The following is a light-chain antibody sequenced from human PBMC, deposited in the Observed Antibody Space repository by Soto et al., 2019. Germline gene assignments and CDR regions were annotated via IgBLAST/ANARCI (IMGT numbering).Light chain of an antibody. CDR2: EGS. CDR1: SSDVGSYNL. J-gene: IGLJ1*01. CDR3: CSYAGSSTYV. Sequence: QSALTQPASVSGSPGQSITISCTGTSSDVGSYNLVSWYQQYPGKAPKVMIYEGSKRPSGISNRFSGSKSGNTASLTISGLQAEDEADYYCCSYAGSSTYVFGTGTKVTVL. V-gene: IGLV2-23*01.